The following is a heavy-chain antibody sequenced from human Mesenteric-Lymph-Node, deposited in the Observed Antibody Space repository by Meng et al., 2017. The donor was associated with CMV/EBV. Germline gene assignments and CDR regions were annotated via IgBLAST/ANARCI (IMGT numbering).Heavy chain of an antibody. CDR1: GDSISSSSYS. CDR2: LFYTGST. V-gene: IGHV4-39*07. Sequence: SETLSLTCTVSGDSISSSSYSWGWIRQPPGKGLEWIGSLFYTGSTYYNPSLKSRVTISIDTSENQFSLRLSSVTAADTAVYYCARGYCDTTSCLFYFNYWGQGTLVTVSS. D-gene: IGHD2-2*01. J-gene: IGHJ4*02. CDR3: ARGYCDTTSCLFYFNY.